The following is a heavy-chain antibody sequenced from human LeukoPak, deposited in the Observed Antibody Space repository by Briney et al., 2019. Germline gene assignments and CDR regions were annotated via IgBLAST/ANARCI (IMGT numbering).Heavy chain of an antibody. CDR1: GFTFSSYN. J-gene: IGHJ3*02. D-gene: IGHD1-26*01. CDR3: ARDGGSYFAFDI. CDR2: IRYDGSNK. Sequence: GGSLRLSCAASGFTFSSYNMHWVRQAPGKGLEWVALIRYDGSNKWYADSVKGRFTISRDNSKNTLYLQMDSLRAADTAVYYCARDGGSYFAFDIWGQGTMVTVSS. V-gene: IGHV3-30*02.